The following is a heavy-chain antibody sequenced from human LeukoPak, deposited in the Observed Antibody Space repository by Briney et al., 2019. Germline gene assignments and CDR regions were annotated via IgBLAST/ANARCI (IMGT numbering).Heavy chain of an antibody. V-gene: IGHV3-74*01. Sequence: GGSLRLSCEASGFTFSRYWMHWVRQAPGKGLVWVSRIKSDGKTNYADSVKGRFTISRDNAKNTVSLQMNSLRADDTGVYYCARAPSEFGGYYPESFRNWGKGTLSPSPQ. CDR3: ARAPSEFGGYYPESFRN. D-gene: IGHD3-3*01. CDR2: IKSDGKT. J-gene: IGHJ1*01. CDR1: GFTFSRYW.